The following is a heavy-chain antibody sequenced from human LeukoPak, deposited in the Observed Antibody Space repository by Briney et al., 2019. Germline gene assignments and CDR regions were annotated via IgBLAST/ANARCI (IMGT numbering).Heavy chain of an antibody. D-gene: IGHD3-22*01. CDR1: GYTFTGYY. J-gene: IGHJ1*01. V-gene: IGHV1-2*02. Sequence: ASVKVSCKASGYTFTGYYMHWVRQAPGQGLEWMGWINPNSGGTNYAQKFQGRVTMTRDTSISTAYMELSRLRSDDTAVYYCAGDYYDSSGNAYFQHWGQGTLVTVSS. CDR2: INPNSGGT. CDR3: AGDYYDSSGNAYFQH.